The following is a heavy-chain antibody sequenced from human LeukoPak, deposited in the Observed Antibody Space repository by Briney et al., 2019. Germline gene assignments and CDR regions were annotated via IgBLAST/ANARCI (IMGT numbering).Heavy chain of an antibody. CDR2: INPNNGGT. CDR1: GYTFTGYY. CDR3: ARDRLMVRGVIPGF. J-gene: IGHJ4*02. Sequence: VASVTVSCKASGYTFTGYYMHWVRQAPGQGLEWMGWINPNNGGTTYAQKFQGRVTVTRDTSISTAYMELSSLTSDDTAVYYCARDRLMVRGVIPGFWGQGTLVTVSS. V-gene: IGHV1-2*02. D-gene: IGHD3-10*01.